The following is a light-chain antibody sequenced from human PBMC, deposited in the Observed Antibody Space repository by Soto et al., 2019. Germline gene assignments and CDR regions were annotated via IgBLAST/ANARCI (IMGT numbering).Light chain of an antibody. V-gene: IGLV2-14*03. CDR3: SSYTTSGTYV. Sequence: QSVLTQPASVSGSPGQSITISCTGTISDVGGYDFVSWYQHRPGKAPKLMIYDVSYRPSGVSNRFSGSKSGNTASLTVSGLQADDECDYYCSSYTTSGTYVFGTGTKVTVL. CDR1: ISDVGGYDF. J-gene: IGLJ1*01. CDR2: DVS.